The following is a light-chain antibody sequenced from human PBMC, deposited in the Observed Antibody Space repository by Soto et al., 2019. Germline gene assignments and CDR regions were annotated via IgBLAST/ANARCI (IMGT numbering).Light chain of an antibody. Sequence: EVVLTQSPATLSLSPGERVTLSCGASQSLGHNFLAWYQQKPGLAPRLLIFDVSTRATGIPDRFSGRGSGTDFTLTISRLEHDDFAVYYCHQFSESHTFGGGTKVEMK. CDR2: DVS. J-gene: IGKJ4*01. CDR3: HQFSESHT. CDR1: QSLGHNF. V-gene: IGKV3D-20*01.